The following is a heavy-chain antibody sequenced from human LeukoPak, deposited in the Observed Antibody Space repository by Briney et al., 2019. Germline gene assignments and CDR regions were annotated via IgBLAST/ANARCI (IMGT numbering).Heavy chain of an antibody. CDR1: GFTFYDYG. CDR3: ARVSGLGSYYDSSGYPDY. J-gene: IGHJ4*02. D-gene: IGHD3-22*01. Sequence: GGSLRLSCAASGFTFYDYGMSWVRQAPGKGLEWVSGINWNGGSTGYADSVKGRFTISRDNAKNSLYLQMNSLRAEDTASYYCARVSGLGSYYDSSGYPDYWGQGTLVTVSS. CDR2: INWNGGST. V-gene: IGHV3-20*04.